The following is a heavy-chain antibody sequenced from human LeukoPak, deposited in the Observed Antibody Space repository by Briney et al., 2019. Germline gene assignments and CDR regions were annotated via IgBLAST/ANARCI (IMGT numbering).Heavy chain of an antibody. J-gene: IGHJ4*02. CDR3: AYSDHFDT. CDR2: GDGDGSHS. CDR1: GFTLGNYW. Sequence: GGSLRLSCASSGFTLGNYWMHWVRHAPGEGLVWVSRGDGDGSHSTYADSVKGRFTISRDNAKNTLYLQMNRLTGEDTAVYYCAYSDHFDTWGQGTLVTVSS. V-gene: IGHV3-74*03. D-gene: IGHD4-17*01.